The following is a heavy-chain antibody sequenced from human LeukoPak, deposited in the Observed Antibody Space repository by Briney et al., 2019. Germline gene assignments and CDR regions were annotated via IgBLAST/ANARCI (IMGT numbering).Heavy chain of an antibody. J-gene: IGHJ4*02. CDR3: ARGARQWLVPDFDY. Sequence: GGSLRLSCAASGFTFSSYWMSWVRQAPGKGLEWVANIKQDGSEKYYVDSVKGRFTISRDNAKNSLYLQMNSLRAEDTAVYYCARGARQWLVPDFDYRGQGTLATVSS. V-gene: IGHV3-7*01. CDR1: GFTFSSYW. D-gene: IGHD6-19*01. CDR2: IKQDGSEK.